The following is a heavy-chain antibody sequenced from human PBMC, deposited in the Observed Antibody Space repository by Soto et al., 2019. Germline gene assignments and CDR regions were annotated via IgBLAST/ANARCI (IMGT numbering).Heavy chain of an antibody. CDR3: AKRGSGSQFDY. J-gene: IGHJ4*02. CDR2: ISGSGDST. D-gene: IGHD1-26*01. CDR1: GFTFSSYA. Sequence: EVPLLESGGGLVQPGGSLRLSCAASGFTFSSYAMSWVRQAPGKGLEWVSVISGSGDSTYYADSVKGRFTISRDNFKNTLYLQMNSLRAEDTAVYYCAKRGSGSQFDYWGQGTLVTVSS. V-gene: IGHV3-23*01.